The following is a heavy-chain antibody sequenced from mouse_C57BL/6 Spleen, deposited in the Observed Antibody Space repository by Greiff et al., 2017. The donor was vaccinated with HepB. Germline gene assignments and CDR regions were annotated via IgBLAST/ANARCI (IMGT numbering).Heavy chain of an antibody. V-gene: IGHV3-6*01. Sequence: EVKLQESGPGLVKPSQSLSLTCSVTGYSVTSGYYWNWIRQFPGNKLEWMGYISYDGSNNYNPSLKNRISITRDTSKNQFFLKLNSVTTEDTATYYCARDLSLYYVADWGQGTTLTVSS. CDR1: GYSVTSGYY. D-gene: IGHD6-2*01. CDR3: ARDLSLYYVAD. J-gene: IGHJ2*01. CDR2: ISYDGSN.